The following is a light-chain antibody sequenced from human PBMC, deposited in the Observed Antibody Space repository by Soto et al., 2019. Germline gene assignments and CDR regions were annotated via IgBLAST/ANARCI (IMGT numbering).Light chain of an antibody. CDR1: SSNIGAGYD. CDR3: QSYDSSLSGSF. J-gene: IGLJ1*01. CDR2: RNT. V-gene: IGLV1-40*01. Sequence: QSVLTQPPSVSGAPGQRVTISCTGGSSNIGAGYDVQWYQQLPGTAPKLLIYRNTNRPSGVPDRFSGSRSATSASLAITGLQAEDEADYYCQSYDSSLSGSFFGTGTKLTVL.